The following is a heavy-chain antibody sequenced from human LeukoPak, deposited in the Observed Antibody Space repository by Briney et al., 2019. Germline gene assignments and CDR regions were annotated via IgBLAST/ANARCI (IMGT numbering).Heavy chain of an antibody. CDR2: ISGCGGST. CDR1: GFTFSSYA. V-gene: IGHV3-23*01. J-gene: IGHJ4*02. D-gene: IGHD6-6*01. CDR3: AKRSIAARYFDY. Sequence: PGGSLRLSCAASGFTFSSYAMSWVRQAPGKGLEWVSAISGCGGSTYYADSVKGRFTISRDNSKNTLYLQMNSLRAEDTAVYYCAKRSIAARYFDYWGQGTLVTVSS.